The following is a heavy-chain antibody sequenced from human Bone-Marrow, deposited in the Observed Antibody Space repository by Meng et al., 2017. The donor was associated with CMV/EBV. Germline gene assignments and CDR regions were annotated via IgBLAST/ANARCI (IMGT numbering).Heavy chain of an antibody. D-gene: IGHD3-3*01. Sequence: SETLSLTCAVYGGSFSGYYWSWIRQPPGKGLEWIGEINHSGSTNYNPSLKSRVTISVDTSKNQFSLKLSSVTAADTAVYYCARGEATIFGVVITYYYFDYWGQGTLVTVSS. CDR3: ARGEATIFGVVITYYYFDY. CDR2: INHSGST. CDR1: GGSFSGYY. J-gene: IGHJ4*02. V-gene: IGHV4-34*01.